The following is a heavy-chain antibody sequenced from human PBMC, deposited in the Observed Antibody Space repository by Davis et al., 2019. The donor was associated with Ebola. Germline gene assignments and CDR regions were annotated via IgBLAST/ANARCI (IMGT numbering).Heavy chain of an antibody. J-gene: IGHJ4*02. CDR3: ASSSYYDFWSGYYEGY. CDR1: GFSFSSYW. Sequence: GGSLRLSCAASGFSFSSYWMSWVRQAPGKGLEWVASIKQDGSEKYYVDSVKGRFTISRDNAKNSLYLQMNSLRDEDTAVYYCASSSYYDFWSGYYEGYWGQGTLVTVSS. CDR2: IKQDGSEK. V-gene: IGHV3-7*01. D-gene: IGHD3-3*01.